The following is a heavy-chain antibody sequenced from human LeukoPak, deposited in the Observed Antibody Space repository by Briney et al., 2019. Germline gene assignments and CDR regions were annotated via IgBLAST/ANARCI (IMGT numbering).Heavy chain of an antibody. D-gene: IGHD3-22*01. Sequence: SETLSLTCTVSGGSISSSSYYWGWIRQPPGKGLEWIGSIYYSGSTYYNPSLKSRVTISVDTSKNQFSLKLSSVTAADTAVYYCVGGYYYGAFSDYWGQGTLVTVSS. CDR2: IYYSGST. CDR3: VGGYYYGAFSDY. V-gene: IGHV4-39*01. J-gene: IGHJ4*02. CDR1: GGSISSSSYY.